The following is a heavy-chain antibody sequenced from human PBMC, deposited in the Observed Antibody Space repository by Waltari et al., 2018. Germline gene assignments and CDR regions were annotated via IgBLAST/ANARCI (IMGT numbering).Heavy chain of an antibody. V-gene: IGHV1-2*04. CDR1: GYTFTGYY. Sequence: VQLVQYGAEVKKPGASVKVSCKASGYTFTGYYMPWVRQAPGQGLEWMGWINPNSGGTNYAQKFQGWVTMTRDTSISTAYMELSRLRSDDTAVYYCAVTGGDYYYGMDVWGQGTTVTVSS. D-gene: IGHD2-8*02. CDR2: INPNSGGT. J-gene: IGHJ6*02. CDR3: AVTGGDYYYGMDV.